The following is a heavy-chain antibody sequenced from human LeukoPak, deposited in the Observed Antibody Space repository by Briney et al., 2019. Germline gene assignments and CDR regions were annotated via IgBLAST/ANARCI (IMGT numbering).Heavy chain of an antibody. CDR3: AKSSRYGTGWYGRIDY. CDR1: GFTFSSYA. V-gene: IGHV3-23*01. D-gene: IGHD6-19*01. Sequence: PGGSLRLSCAASGFTFSSYAMSWVRQAPGKGLEWVSTISYSGGGTYYADSVKGRFTISRDNSKNTLYLQMNSLRADDTAVYYCAKSSRYGTGWYGRIDYWGQGTLVTVS. CDR2: ISYSGGGT. J-gene: IGHJ4*02.